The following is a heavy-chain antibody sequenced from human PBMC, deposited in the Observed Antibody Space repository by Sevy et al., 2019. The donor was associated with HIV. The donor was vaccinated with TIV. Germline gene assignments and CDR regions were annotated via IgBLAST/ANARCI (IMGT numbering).Heavy chain of an antibody. CDR1: GFSFNSYD. CDR2: ISSVSTYI. CDR3: ARVVGYVSGNSYKYHYDLDV. J-gene: IGHJ6*02. V-gene: IGHV3-21*01. Sequence: GGSLRLSCAASGFSFNSYDMNWVRQAPGKGLEWVSSISSVSTYIYYADSVKGRFSISRDNAKKSLYLQMNSLRAEDTAVYYCARVVGYVSGNSYKYHYDLDVWGQRTTVTVSS. D-gene: IGHD3-10*01.